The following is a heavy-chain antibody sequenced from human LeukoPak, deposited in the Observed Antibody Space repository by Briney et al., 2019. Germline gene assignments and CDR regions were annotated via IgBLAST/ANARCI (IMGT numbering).Heavy chain of an antibody. V-gene: IGHV1-2*04. J-gene: IGHJ4*02. D-gene: IGHD6-19*01. Sequence: ASVKVSCKASGYTFTGYYMHWVRQAPGQGLEWMGWINPNSGGTNYAQKFQGWVTMTRDTSISTAYMELSRLRSDDTAVYYCARGSPVGYSSGWYEYWGQGTLVTVSS. CDR3: ARGSPVGYSSGWYEY. CDR1: GYTFTGYY. CDR2: INPNSGGT.